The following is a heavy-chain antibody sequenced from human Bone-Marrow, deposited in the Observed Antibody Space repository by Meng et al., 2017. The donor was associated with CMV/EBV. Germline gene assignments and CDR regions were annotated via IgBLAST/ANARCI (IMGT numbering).Heavy chain of an antibody. D-gene: IGHD3-10*01. CDR1: GFSFSSYG. V-gene: IGHV3-30*02. J-gene: IGHJ4*02. Sequence: GESLKISCAASGFSFSSYGMHWVRQAPGKGLEWVAFIRYDGSNKYYADSVKGRFTISRDNSKNTLYLQMNSLRAEDTAVYYCANLGYGSGRRAYRGQGTLVTVSS. CDR3: ANLGYGSGRRAY. CDR2: IRYDGSNK.